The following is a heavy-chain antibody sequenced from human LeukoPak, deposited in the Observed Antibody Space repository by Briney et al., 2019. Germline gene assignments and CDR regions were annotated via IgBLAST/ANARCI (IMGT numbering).Heavy chain of an antibody. D-gene: IGHD3-22*01. CDR2: ISSSDSTI. J-gene: IGHJ4*02. CDR3: ARDIVGRYGSSGYYPWFDY. Sequence: PGGSLRLSCAASGFTFSSYEMHWVRQPPGRGLEWVSYISSSDSTIYYADSVKGRFTISRDNAKNSLYLQMNSLRAEDTAVYYCARDIVGRYGSSGYYPWFDYWGQGTLVTVSS. V-gene: IGHV3-48*03. CDR1: GFTFSSYE.